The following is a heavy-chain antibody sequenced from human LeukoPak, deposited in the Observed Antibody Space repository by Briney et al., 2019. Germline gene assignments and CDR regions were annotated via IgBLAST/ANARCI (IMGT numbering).Heavy chain of an antibody. J-gene: IGHJ4*02. V-gene: IGHV3-23*01. CDR2: IFQGGGEI. CDR3: ATYRQVMLPFES. D-gene: IGHD5-18*01. CDR1: GFTFSDFA. Sequence: GGSLRLSCAASGFTFSDFAMIWVRQPPGKGLEWVSSIFQGGGEIHYADSVRGRFTISRDNSRSTLFLQMNSLRAEDTAIYYCATYRQVMLPFESWGQGTLVTVSS.